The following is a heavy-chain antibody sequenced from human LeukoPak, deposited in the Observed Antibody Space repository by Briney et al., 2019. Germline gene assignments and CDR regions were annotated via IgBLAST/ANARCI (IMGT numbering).Heavy chain of an antibody. Sequence: GGSLRLSCAASGFTFSSYNMNWVRQAPGKGLVWVSRINSDGSSTSYADSVKGRFTISRDNAKNTLYLQMNSLRAEDTAVYYCAKGGGYEAQYYYYYLDVWGKGTTVTISS. CDR1: GFTFSSYN. J-gene: IGHJ6*03. V-gene: IGHV3-74*01. D-gene: IGHD5-12*01. CDR3: AKGGGYEAQYYYYYLDV. CDR2: INSDGSST.